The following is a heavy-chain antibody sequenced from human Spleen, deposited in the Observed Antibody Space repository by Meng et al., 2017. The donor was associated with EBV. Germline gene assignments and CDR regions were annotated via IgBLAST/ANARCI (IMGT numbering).Heavy chain of an antibody. CDR1: GDSISSVYY. CDR2: VHYTGST. J-gene: IGHJ5*02. D-gene: IGHD6-19*01. Sequence: RQLRASCPVHVKPSETLSLTCTVSGDSISSVYYWVWIRQPPGRGLEWIGSVHYTGSTYYSPSLKSRVTVSVDTSKNQFSLRLTSVTAADTAVYYCARPFPSWQSPRLDPFGAWGQGTLVTVSS. CDR3: ARPFPSWQSPRLDPFGA. V-gene: IGHV4-39*01.